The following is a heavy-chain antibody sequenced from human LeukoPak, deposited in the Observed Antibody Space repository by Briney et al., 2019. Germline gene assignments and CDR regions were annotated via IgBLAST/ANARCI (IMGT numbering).Heavy chain of an antibody. J-gene: IGHJ4*02. D-gene: IGHD3-22*01. CDR3: ARGRGYYDSSGSFDY. V-gene: IGHV3-48*04. CDR2: ISSSSSTI. Sequence: GGSLRLSCAASGFTFSSYSMNWVRQAPGKGLEWVSYISSSSSTIYYADSVKGRFTISRDNAKNSLYLQMNSLRAEDTAVYYCARGRGYYDSSGSFDYWGQGTLVTVSS. CDR1: GFTFSSYS.